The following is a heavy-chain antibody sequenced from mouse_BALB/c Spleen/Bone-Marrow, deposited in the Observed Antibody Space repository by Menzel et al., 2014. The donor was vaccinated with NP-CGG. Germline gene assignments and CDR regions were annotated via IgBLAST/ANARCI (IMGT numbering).Heavy chain of an antibody. Sequence: EVMLVESGGGSVKPGGSLKLSCAASGFTFSDYYMYWVRQTPEKRLEWVATISDGGSYTYYPDSVKGRFTISRDNAKNNLYLQMSSLKSEDTAMYYCARGNYGNYGAMDYWGQGTSVTVSS. D-gene: IGHD2-1*01. CDR1: GFTFSDYY. CDR2: ISDGGSYT. V-gene: IGHV5-4*02. CDR3: ARGNYGNYGAMDY. J-gene: IGHJ4*01.